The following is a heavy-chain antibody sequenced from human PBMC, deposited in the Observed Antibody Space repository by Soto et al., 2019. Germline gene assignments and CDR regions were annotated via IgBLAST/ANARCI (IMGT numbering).Heavy chain of an antibody. CDR1: GGTFSSYT. Sequence: QVQLVQSGAEVKKPGSSVKVSCKASGGTFSSYTISWVRQAPGQGLEWMGRIIPILGIANYAQKFQGRVTITADKSTSTAYMELRRLRSEDTAVYYCARVFMPKVTTYRAFDIWGQGTMVTVSS. CDR3: ARVFMPKVTTYRAFDI. V-gene: IGHV1-69*02. D-gene: IGHD4-17*01. CDR2: IIPILGIA. J-gene: IGHJ3*02.